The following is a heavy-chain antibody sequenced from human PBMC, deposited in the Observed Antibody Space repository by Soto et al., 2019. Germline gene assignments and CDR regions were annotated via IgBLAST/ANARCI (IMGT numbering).Heavy chain of an antibody. J-gene: IGHJ6*02. Sequence: LRLSCAASGFTFDDYAMHWVRQAPGKGLEWVSGISWNSGSIGYADSVKGRFTISRDNAKNSLYLQMNSLRAEDTALYYCAKDMGYCSGGSCYSGGYYYYGMDVWGQGTTVTVSS. CDR1: GFTFDDYA. D-gene: IGHD2-15*01. V-gene: IGHV3-9*01. CDR3: AKDMGYCSGGSCYSGGYYYYGMDV. CDR2: ISWNSGSI.